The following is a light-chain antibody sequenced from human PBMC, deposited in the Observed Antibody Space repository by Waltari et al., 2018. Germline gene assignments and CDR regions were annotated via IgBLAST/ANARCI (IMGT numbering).Light chain of an antibody. CDR1: QSVTSN. Sequence: EIVMTQSPATLSVSAGERATLSCRAGQSVTSNLAWYQQKLGQAPRLLIYDASTRATGVPARFSGSGSGTEFTLTISSLQSEDFALYYCQQYNNWPWTFGQGTKVEIK. J-gene: IGKJ1*01. V-gene: IGKV3-15*01. CDR3: QQYNNWPWT. CDR2: DAS.